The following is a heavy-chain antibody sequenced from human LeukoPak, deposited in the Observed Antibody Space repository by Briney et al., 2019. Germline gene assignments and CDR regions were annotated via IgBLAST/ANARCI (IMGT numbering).Heavy chain of an antibody. V-gene: IGHV3-53*01. CDR3: ARGPPYSGYDYVDY. CDR1: GFTVSSNY. Sequence: GGSLRLSCAASGFTVSSNYMSWVRQAPGKGLEWVSVIYSGGSTYYADSVKGRFTISRDNSKNTLYLQMNSLRAEDTAVYYCARGPPYSGYDYVDYWGQGTLVTVSS. J-gene: IGHJ4*02. D-gene: IGHD5-12*01. CDR2: IYSGGST.